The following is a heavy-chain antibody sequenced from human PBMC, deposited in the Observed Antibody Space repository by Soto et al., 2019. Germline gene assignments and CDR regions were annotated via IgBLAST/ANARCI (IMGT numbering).Heavy chain of an antibody. Sequence: SETLSLTCTVSGGSVSSSSYYWGWVRQPPGKGLEWIGYIYYSGSTYYNPSLKSRVTISVDTSKNQFSLKLSSVTAADTAVYYCARGMTTVTYYYYYYMDVWGKGTTVTVSS. CDR3: ARGMTTVTYYYYYYMDV. D-gene: IGHD4-4*01. CDR1: GGSVSSSSYY. CDR2: IYYSGST. V-gene: IGHV4-31*03. J-gene: IGHJ6*03.